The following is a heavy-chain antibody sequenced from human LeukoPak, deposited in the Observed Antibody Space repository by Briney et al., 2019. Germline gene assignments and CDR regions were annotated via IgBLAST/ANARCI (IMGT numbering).Heavy chain of an antibody. CDR1: GFTFSNAW. J-gene: IGHJ4*02. CDR3: TTLRRQTGLTGYYRGTYYFDY. Sequence: GGSLRLSCAASGFTFSNAWMSWVRQAPGKGLEWVGRIKSKTDGGTTDYAAPVKGRFTISRDDSKNTLYLQMNSLKTEDTAVYYCTTLRRQTGLTGYYRGTYYFDYWGQGTLVTVPS. V-gene: IGHV3-15*01. CDR2: IKSKTDGGTT. D-gene: IGHD3-9*01.